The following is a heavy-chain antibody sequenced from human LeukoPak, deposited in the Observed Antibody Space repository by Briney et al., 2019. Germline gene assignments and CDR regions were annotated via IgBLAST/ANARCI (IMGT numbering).Heavy chain of an antibody. J-gene: IGHJ3*02. CDR3: ARQLQFFSHDVFDI. CDR1: GGSISSYY. D-gene: IGHD3-3*01. V-gene: IGHV4-59*01. CDR2: IYYSGST. Sequence: PSETLSLTCTVSGGSISSYYWSWIRQPPGKGMEWIGYIYYSGSTSYSPSLKSRLTISVDTSKNQFSLKLSSVTAADTAVYYCARQLQFFSHDVFDIWGQGTMVTVSS.